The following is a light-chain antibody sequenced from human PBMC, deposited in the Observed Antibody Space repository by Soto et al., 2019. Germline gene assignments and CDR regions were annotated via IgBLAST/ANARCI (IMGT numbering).Light chain of an antibody. CDR2: YDS. V-gene: IGLV3-21*04. CDR1: NIGSKS. J-gene: IGLJ3*02. Sequence: SYELTQPPSVSVPPGKTARSTCGGNNIGSKSVHWYQQKPGQAPVLFIYYDSDRPSGIPERFSGSNSGNTATLTISRVEAGDEADYYCQVWDSSSDHWVFGGGTKLNVL. CDR3: QVWDSSSDHWV.